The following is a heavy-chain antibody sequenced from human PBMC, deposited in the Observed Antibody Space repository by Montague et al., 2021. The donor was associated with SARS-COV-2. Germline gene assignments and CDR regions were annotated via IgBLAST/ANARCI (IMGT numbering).Heavy chain of an antibody. J-gene: IGHJ4*02. Sequence: SETRSLTCTVSGGSISGYYWSWIRQPPGKGLEWIGYIYYSGSTNYNPSLKSRVTISVDTSKNQFSLKLSSVTAADTAVYYCARDSHYYDSSGHFDYWGQGTLVTVSS. CDR2: IYYSGST. CDR1: GGSISGYY. D-gene: IGHD3-22*01. V-gene: IGHV4-59*13. CDR3: ARDSHYYDSSGHFDY.